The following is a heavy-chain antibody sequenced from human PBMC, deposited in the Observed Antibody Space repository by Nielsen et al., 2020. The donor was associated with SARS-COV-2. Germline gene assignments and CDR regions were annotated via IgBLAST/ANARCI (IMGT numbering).Heavy chain of an antibody. D-gene: IGHD6-19*01. V-gene: IGHV5-51*01. CDR2: IYPGDSDT. J-gene: IGHJ6*02. Sequence: GESLKISCTGSGYSFTSYWIGWVRQMPGKGLEWMGIIYPGDSDTRYSPSFQGQVTISADKSISTAYLQWSSLKASDTAMYYCARHQWLAKTALYGMDVWGQGTTVTVSS. CDR3: ARHQWLAKTALYGMDV. CDR1: GYSFTSYW.